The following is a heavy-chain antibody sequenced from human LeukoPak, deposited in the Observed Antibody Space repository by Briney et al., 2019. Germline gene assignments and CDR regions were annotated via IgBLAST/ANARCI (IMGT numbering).Heavy chain of an antibody. CDR2: ISYDGSNK. CDR3: AKGPVAGPFDY. CDR1: GFTFSSYA. Sequence: GGSLRLSCAASGFTFSSYAMHWVRQAPGKGLEWVAVISYDGSNKYYADSVKGRFTISRDNSKNTLYLQMNSLRAEDTAVYYCAKGPVAGPFDYWGQGTLVTVSS. J-gene: IGHJ4*02. D-gene: IGHD6-19*01. V-gene: IGHV3-30*04.